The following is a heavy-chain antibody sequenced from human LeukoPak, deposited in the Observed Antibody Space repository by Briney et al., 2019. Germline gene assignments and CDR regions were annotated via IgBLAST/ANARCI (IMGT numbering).Heavy chain of an antibody. CDR1: GFTFSSYA. CDR3: ARSAAGTYY. J-gene: IGHJ4*02. Sequence: GGSLRLSCAGSGFTFSSYAMSWVRQAPGKGLEWVSAISGSGGSTYYADSVKGRFTISRDNAKNSLYLQMNSLRAEDTAVYYCARSAAGTYYWGQGTLVTVSS. D-gene: IGHD1-1*01. V-gene: IGHV3-23*01. CDR2: ISGSGGST.